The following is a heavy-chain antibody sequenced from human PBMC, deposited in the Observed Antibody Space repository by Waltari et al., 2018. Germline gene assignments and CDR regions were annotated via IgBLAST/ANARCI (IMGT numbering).Heavy chain of an antibody. V-gene: IGHV1-69*04. CDR1: VGSFSTYA. J-gene: IGHJ5*02. CDR3: SRGPQAAGNQLDP. CDR2: ILPILNIT. Sequence: QVQLVQSGAEVKKPESSVKVSCQVSVGSFSTYAINWVRQAPGQGLEWMGRILPILNITQYSQKFQGRVTLTADTSTRVAYMELNSLTSEDTAVYFCSRGPQAAGNQLDPWGQGTLVTVSS.